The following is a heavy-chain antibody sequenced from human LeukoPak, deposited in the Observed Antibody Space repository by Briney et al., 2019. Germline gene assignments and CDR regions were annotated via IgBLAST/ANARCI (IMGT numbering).Heavy chain of an antibody. CDR3: AREIVATGDNWFDP. CDR2: IYYSGST. D-gene: IGHD5-12*01. CDR1: GGSISRYY. J-gene: IGHJ5*02. V-gene: IGHV4-59*01. Sequence: SETLSLTCTVSGGSISRYYWSWIRQPPGKGLEWIGYIYYSGSTNYNPSLKSRVTISVDTSKNQFSLKLSSVTAADTAVYYCAREIVATGDNWFDPWGQGTLVTVSS.